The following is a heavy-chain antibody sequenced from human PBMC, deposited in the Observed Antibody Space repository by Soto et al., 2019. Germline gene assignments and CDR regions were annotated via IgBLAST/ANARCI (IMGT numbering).Heavy chain of an antibody. CDR2: ISSSSSTI. V-gene: IGHV3-48*02. CDR1: GFTFSSYS. D-gene: IGHD3-22*01. J-gene: IGHJ4*02. CDR3: AGQNYDSSGYYDDY. Sequence: EVQLVESGGGLVQPGGSLRLSCTASGFTFSSYSMNWVRQAPGKGLEWVSYISSSSSTIYYADSVKGRFTISRDNAKNSLYLQMNSLREEDTAVYYCAGQNYDSSGYYDDYWGQGTLVTVSS.